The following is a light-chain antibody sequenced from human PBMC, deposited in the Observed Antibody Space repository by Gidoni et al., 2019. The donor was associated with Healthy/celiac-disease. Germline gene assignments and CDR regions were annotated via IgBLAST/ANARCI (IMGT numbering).Light chain of an antibody. CDR3: QQCYSTPDT. V-gene: IGKV1-39*01. Sequence: DIQMTKSPSSLSASVGDRVTITCRASQSMRSSLNWYQQKPGKAPKLLIYAASSLHSGVPSRFSCSGSGTDFTLTISSRQPEDFATYYCQQCYSTPDTFGPGTKLEIK. J-gene: IGKJ2*01. CDR1: QSMRSS. CDR2: AAS.